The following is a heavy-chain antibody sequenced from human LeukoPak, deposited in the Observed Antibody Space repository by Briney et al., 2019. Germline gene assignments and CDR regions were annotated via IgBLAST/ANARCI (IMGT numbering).Heavy chain of an antibody. J-gene: IGHJ6*03. D-gene: IGHD6-13*01. CDR1: GFTFSSYS. V-gene: IGHV3-48*02. CDR3: AKAQPDTGYSSSWYEEYYVDV. Sequence: GGSLRLSCAASGFTFSSYSMNRVRQAPGKGLEWVSYISSSSSTIYYADSVKGRFTISRDNAKNSLYLQMNSLRDEDTAVYYCAKAQPDTGYSSSWYEEYYVDVWGKGTTVTVSS. CDR2: ISSSSSTI.